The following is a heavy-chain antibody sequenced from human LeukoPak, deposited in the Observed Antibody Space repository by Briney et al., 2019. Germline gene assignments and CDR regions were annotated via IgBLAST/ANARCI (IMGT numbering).Heavy chain of an antibody. CDR1: GFTVSSNY. D-gene: IGHD2-2*01. CDR3: ARSPPTQIVVVPAAQLYMDV. Sequence: GGSLRLSCAASGFTVSSNYMSWVRQAPGKGLEWVSVIYSGGSTYYADSVKGRFTISRDNSKNTLYLQMNSLRAEDTAVYYCARSPPTQIVVVPAAQLYMDVWGKGTTVTVSS. CDR2: IYSGGST. J-gene: IGHJ6*03. V-gene: IGHV3-53*01.